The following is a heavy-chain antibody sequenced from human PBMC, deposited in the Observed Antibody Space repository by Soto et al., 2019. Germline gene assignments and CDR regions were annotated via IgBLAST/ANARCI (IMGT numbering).Heavy chain of an antibody. D-gene: IGHD2-2*01. CDR2: ISGSGGST. CDR1: GFTFSSYA. Sequence: EVQLLESGGGLVQPGGSLRLSCAASGFTFSSYAMSWVRQAPGKGLEWVSAISGSGGSTYYADSVKGRFIISRDNSKNALYLQMNSLRAEDTAVYYCAKDRYNGVVPARRYDYWGQRSLVTVSS. CDR3: AKDRYNGVVPARRYDY. V-gene: IGHV3-23*01. J-gene: IGHJ4*02.